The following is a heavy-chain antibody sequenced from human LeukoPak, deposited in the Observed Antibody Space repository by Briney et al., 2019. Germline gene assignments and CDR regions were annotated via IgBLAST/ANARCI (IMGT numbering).Heavy chain of an antibody. Sequence: PSETLSLTCTVSGGSISSYYWSWIRQPPGKGLEWIGYIYYSGSTNDNPSLKSRVTISVDTSKNQFSLKLSSVTAADTAVYYCARSAPTSITIFGVAFRHFDYWGQGTLVTVSS. CDR3: ARSAPTSITIFGVAFRHFDY. V-gene: IGHV4-59*01. CDR2: IYYSGST. CDR1: GGSISSYY. J-gene: IGHJ4*02. D-gene: IGHD3-3*01.